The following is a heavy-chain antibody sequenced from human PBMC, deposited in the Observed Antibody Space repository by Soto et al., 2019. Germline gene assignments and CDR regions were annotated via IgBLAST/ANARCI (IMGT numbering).Heavy chain of an antibody. Sequence: PSETQSHTGTVAGGSISSYYGRWIRQPPGKGLEWIGYIYYSGSTNYNPSLKSRVTISVDTSKNQLSLKLSSVTAADTAVYYCARRYGYYFDYWGQGTLVTVS. J-gene: IGHJ4*02. V-gene: IGHV4-59*08. CDR1: GGSISSYY. CDR2: IYYSGST. CDR3: ARRYGYYFDY. D-gene: IGHD4-17*01.